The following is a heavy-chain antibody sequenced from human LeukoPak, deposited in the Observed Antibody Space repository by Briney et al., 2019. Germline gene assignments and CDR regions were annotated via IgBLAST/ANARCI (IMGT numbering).Heavy chain of an antibody. CDR3: TRFYWNGLNFFDP. D-gene: IGHD2/OR15-2a*01. CDR2: TYYRSKWYN. CDR1: GDSVSSSSTT. V-gene: IGHV6-1*01. Sequence: SQALSLTCAISGDSVSSSSTTWDWSRQSPSRGLEWLGRTYYRSKWYNDYAVSVKGRISINADTSNNQFSLQLNSVTPEDTAVYYCTRFYWNGLNFFDPWGQGTLVTVSS. J-gene: IGHJ5*02.